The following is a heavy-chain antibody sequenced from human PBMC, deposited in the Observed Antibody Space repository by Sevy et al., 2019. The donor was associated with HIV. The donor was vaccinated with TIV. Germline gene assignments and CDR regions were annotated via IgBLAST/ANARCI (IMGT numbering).Heavy chain of an antibody. J-gene: IGHJ4*02. CDR3: ARSYSSSWYILYYFEY. CDR1: GFSFSSYS. CDR2: IGSSNSYI. Sequence: GGSLRLSCAASGFSFSSYSVSWVRQAPGKGLEWVGSIGSSNSYIYYADSVKGRFTISRDNAKNSLFLHMNTLRAEDTAVYYCARSYSSSWYILYYFEYWGQGTPVTVSS. D-gene: IGHD6-13*01. V-gene: IGHV3-21*01.